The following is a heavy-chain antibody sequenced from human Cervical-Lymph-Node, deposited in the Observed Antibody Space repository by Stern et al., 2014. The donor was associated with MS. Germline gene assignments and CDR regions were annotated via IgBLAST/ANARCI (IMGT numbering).Heavy chain of an antibody. J-gene: IGHJ5*02. V-gene: IGHV7-4-1*02. D-gene: IGHD3-3*01. CDR1: GYPFTKYL. CDR3: ARDMSDFWSDYGHNWFDP. Sequence: VQLVQSGSELNKPGASVTISCKASGYPFTKYLIHWVRQAPGQGLEWMGWIKSHTGAPMYARDFAGRFVFSLDQSVTTSYLQISRLKTEDTAVYYCARDMSDFWSDYGHNWFDPWGQGTLVTVS. CDR2: IKSHTGAP.